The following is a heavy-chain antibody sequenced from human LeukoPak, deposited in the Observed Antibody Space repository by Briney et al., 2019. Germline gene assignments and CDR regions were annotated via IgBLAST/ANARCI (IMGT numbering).Heavy chain of an antibody. V-gene: IGHV3-74*01. CDR1: GFTFSSYW. Sequence: GGSLRLSRAASGFTFSSYWMHWVRQAPGKGLVWVSRINSEGSSTFYADSVKGRFTISRDNAKNTLYLQMNSLRAEDTAVYYCAGTAAVASEFDYWGQGTLVTVSS. CDR3: AGTAAVASEFDY. CDR2: INSEGSST. D-gene: IGHD6-13*01. J-gene: IGHJ4*02.